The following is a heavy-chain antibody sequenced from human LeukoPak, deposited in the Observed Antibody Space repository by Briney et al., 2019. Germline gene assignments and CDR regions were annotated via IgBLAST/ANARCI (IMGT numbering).Heavy chain of an antibody. Sequence: GGSLRLSCAASGFTFSSYAMSWVRQAPGKGLEWVSAISGSGGSTYYADSVKGRFTISRDNSKNTLYLQMNSLRAEDTAVYYCAKTYSGYPWSYFDYWAREPWSPSPQ. V-gene: IGHV3-23*01. D-gene: IGHD5-12*01. J-gene: IGHJ4*02. CDR2: ISGSGGST. CDR3: AKTYSGYPWSYFDY. CDR1: GFTFSSYA.